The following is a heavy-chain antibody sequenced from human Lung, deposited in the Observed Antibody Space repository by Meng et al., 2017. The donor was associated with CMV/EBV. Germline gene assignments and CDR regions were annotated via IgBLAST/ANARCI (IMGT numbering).Heavy chain of an antibody. CDR2: IIPIFGTA. D-gene: IGHD4-11*01. CDR3: ARGMDDYSNYNWFDP. Sequence: SGGTFSRYAISWVRQAPGQGLEWMGGIIPIFGTANYAQKFQGRVTITTDESTSTAYMELSSLRSEDTAVYYCARGMDDYSNYNWFDPWGQGTLVTVSS. CDR1: GGTFSRYA. V-gene: IGHV1-69*05. J-gene: IGHJ5*02.